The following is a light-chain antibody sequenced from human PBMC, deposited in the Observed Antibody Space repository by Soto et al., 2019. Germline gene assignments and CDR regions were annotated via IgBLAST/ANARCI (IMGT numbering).Light chain of an antibody. CDR1: QSVSANY. CDR2: GAS. V-gene: IGKV3-20*01. CDR3: HQYGSSPFT. J-gene: IGKJ3*01. Sequence: EVVLTQSPATLSLSPGERATLSCRANQSVSANYLAWYQQKPGQAPRLLIYGASSRATAIPDRFSGSGSGTDFTLTISRLEPEDFAVFYCHQYGSSPFTFGHGTKVDIK.